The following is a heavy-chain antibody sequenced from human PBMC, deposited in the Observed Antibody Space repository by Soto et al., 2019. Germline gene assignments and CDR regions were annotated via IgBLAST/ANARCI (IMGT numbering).Heavy chain of an antibody. CDR3: ARGSGGVVAAFDY. D-gene: IGHD2-15*01. Sequence: PSESLSLTCTVSGGSISIGDYYWSWIRQPPGKGLEWIGYIYYSGSTYYNPSLKSRVTISVDTSKNQFSLKLSSVTAADTAVYYCARGSGGVVAAFDYWGPGTPVTV. CDR1: GGSISIGDYY. V-gene: IGHV4-30-4*01. J-gene: IGHJ4*02. CDR2: IYYSGST.